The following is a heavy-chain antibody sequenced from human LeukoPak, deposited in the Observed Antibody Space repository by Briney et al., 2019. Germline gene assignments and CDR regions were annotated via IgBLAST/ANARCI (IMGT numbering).Heavy chain of an antibody. CDR3: AREPTGTQLVTNYFDY. CDR1: GFTFSSYA. CDR2: ISGSGGST. J-gene: IGHJ4*02. Sequence: GGSLRLSCAASGFTFSSYAMNWVRQAPGKGLEWVSAISGSGGSTYYADSVKGRFTISRDNSKNTLYLQMNSLRAEDTAVYYCAREPTGTQLVTNYFDYWGQGTLVTVSS. D-gene: IGHD6-13*01. V-gene: IGHV3-23*01.